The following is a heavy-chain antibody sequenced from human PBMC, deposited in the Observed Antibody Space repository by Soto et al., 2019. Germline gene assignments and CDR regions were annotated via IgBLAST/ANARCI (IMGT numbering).Heavy chain of an antibody. J-gene: IGHJ4*02. CDR1: GFTFSSYG. D-gene: IGHD6-6*01. CDR2: IWYDGSNK. Sequence: GGSLRLSCAASGFTFSSYGMHWVRQAPGKGLEWVAVIWYDGSNKYYADSVKGRFTISRDNSKNTLYLQMNSLRAEDTAVYYCARDQGQLALRYYFDYWGQGTLVTVSS. V-gene: IGHV3-33*01. CDR3: ARDQGQLALRYYFDY.